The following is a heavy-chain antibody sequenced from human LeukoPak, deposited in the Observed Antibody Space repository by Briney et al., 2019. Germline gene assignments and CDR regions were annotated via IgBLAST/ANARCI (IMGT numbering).Heavy chain of an antibody. D-gene: IGHD3-10*02. CDR1: GFTFSSYE. Sequence: GGSLSLSCAAPGFTFSSYEMNWVRQAPGKGLEWVSYISSSGSTIYYADSVKGRFTISRDNAKNSLYLQMNSLRAEDTAVSYCAELGITMIGGVWGKGTTVTISS. CDR2: ISSSGSTI. CDR3: AELGITMIGGV. J-gene: IGHJ6*04. V-gene: IGHV3-48*03.